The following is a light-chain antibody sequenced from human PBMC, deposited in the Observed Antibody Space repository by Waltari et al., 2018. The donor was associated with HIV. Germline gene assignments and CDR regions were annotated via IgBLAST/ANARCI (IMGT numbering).Light chain of an antibody. CDR3: AAWDDSLNGQVV. Sequence: QSVLTQPPSASGTPGQRVTISCSGSSSNIGSNTVNWYQQLPGTAPNLLIYSKNLPPSGFPDRFSGSKSGTSASLGISGLQSEDEADYYCAAWDDSLNGQVVFGGGTKLTVL. V-gene: IGLV1-44*01. J-gene: IGLJ2*01. CDR2: SKN. CDR1: SSNIGSNT.